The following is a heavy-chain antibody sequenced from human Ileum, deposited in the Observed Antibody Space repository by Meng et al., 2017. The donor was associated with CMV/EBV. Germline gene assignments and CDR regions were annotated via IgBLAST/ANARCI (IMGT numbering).Heavy chain of an antibody. J-gene: IGHJ5*02. CDR2: INSDGSST. Sequence: GGSLRLSCAASGFTFSSYWMHWVRQAPGKWLVWVSRINSDGSSTSYADSVKGRFTISRDNAKNTLYLQMNSLRAEDTAVYYCARDRWVVPAAIPPRNWFDPWGQGTLVTVSS. V-gene: IGHV3-74*01. CDR3: ARDRWVVPAAIPPRNWFDP. CDR1: GFTFSSYW. D-gene: IGHD2-2*02.